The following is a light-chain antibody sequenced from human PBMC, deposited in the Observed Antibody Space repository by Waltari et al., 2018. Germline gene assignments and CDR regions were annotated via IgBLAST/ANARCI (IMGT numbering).Light chain of an antibody. Sequence: DIVMTQSPDSLAVSLGERVTNNCKSSQSLLYSSNNKNYLAWYQQKPGQAPKLLIYWASTRESGVPNRFSGSGSGTDFTLTISGLQAEDVAVYYCQQYYSTPYSFGLGTKVEIK. J-gene: IGKJ2*03. V-gene: IGKV4-1*01. CDR3: QQYYSTPYS. CDR2: WAS. CDR1: QSLLYSSNNKNY.